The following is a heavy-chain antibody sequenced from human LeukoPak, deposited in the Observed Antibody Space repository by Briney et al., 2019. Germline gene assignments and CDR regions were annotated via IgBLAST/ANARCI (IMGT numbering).Heavy chain of an antibody. J-gene: IGHJ4*02. D-gene: IGHD1-1*01. CDR3: ARDVGYRVDD. CDR2: ISYDGSNK. Sequence: GGSLRLSCAASGFTFSSYAMHWVRQAPGKGLEWVAVISYDGSNKYYADSVKGRFTISRDNAKNTVYLQMHSLTVEDTAVYYCARDVGYRVDDCGQGTLVTVS. V-gene: IGHV3-30-3*01. CDR1: GFTFSSYA.